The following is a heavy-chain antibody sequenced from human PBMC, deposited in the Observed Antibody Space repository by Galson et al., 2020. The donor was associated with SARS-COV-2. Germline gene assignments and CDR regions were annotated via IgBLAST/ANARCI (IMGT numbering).Heavy chain of an antibody. V-gene: IGHV1-2*06. Sequence: ASVKVSCKAFGYSIIAYYIHWVRQAPGQGLEWMGRVNPHTGGTNYAQKFQGRVTMTRDTSINTAYMELSGLTSDDTAVYYCARRGGGDGYNLFDYWGQGTLVTVSS. CDR2: VNPHTGGT. D-gene: IGHD1-1*01. CDR1: GYSIIAYY. J-gene: IGHJ4*02. CDR3: ARRGGGDGYNLFDY.